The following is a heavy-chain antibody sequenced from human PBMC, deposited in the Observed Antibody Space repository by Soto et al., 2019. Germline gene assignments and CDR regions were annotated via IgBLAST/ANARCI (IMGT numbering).Heavy chain of an antibody. J-gene: IGHJ4*02. Sequence: PSETLSLTCAVYGGSFSDYYWTWVRQAPGRGLEWIGEINHSGSTYYNPSLKSRVTISVDTSKNQFPLKLSSVTAADTAVYYCARGVVRRVIIQYTSFFDYWGQGTLVTVSS. CDR1: GGSFSDYY. CDR2: INHSGST. D-gene: IGHD3-10*01. CDR3: ARGVVRRVIIQYTSFFDY. V-gene: IGHV4-34*01.